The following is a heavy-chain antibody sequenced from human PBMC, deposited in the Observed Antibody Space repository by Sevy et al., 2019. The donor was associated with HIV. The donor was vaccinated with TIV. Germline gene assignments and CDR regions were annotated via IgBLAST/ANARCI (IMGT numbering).Heavy chain of an antibody. CDR3: ARDCSSTKCLWGLDV. Sequence: GGSLRLSCAASGFTFSNYWMSWVRQAPGKGLEWVANIKRDVSEKYYVASVKGRFTISRDNAKNSLHLQMNSLRAEDTAVYYCARDCSSTKCLWGLDVWGQGTTVTVSS. V-gene: IGHV3-7*03. CDR2: IKRDVSEK. D-gene: IGHD2-2*01. J-gene: IGHJ6*02. CDR1: GFTFSNYW.